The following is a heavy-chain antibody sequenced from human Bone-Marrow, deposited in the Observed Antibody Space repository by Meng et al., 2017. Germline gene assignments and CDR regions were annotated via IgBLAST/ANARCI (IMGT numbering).Heavy chain of an antibody. CDR2: INHSGST. V-gene: IGHV4-34*01. J-gene: IGHJ4*02. D-gene: IGHD3-22*01. CDR1: GGSFSGYY. CDR3: ARARLYYYDSSGYPSYFDY. Sequence: QLQESGPGLLKPSETLSLTCAVYGGSFSGYYWSWIRQPPVKGLEWIGEINHSGSTNYNPSLKSRVTISVDTSKNQFSLKLSSVTAADTAVYYCARARLYYYDSSGYPSYFDYWGQGTLVTVSS.